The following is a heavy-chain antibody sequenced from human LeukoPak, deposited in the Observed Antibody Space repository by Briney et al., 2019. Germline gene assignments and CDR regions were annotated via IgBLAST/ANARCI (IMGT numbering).Heavy chain of an antibody. CDR1: GFSVSSDY. V-gene: IGHV3-15*01. CDR2: IKSKGSGGTT. J-gene: IGHJ5*02. CDR3: AHVESMTGLKLGS. Sequence: GGSLRLSCAASGFSVSSDYMRWVRQAPGKGLEWVGRIKSKGSGGTTDYAAPVKGRFTISRDDSKNTLYLQMNSLESEDTAVYYCAHVESMTGLKLGSWGQGTLVTVSS. D-gene: IGHD1-20*01.